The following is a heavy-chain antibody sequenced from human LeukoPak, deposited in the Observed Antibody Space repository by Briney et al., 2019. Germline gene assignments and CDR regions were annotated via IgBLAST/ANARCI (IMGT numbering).Heavy chain of an antibody. CDR3: AKGASLKWRDAFDI. CDR1: GFTFSSYG. V-gene: IGHV3-30*18. Sequence: GESLRLSCAASGFTFSSYGMHWVRQAPGKGLEWVAVISYDGSNKYYADSVKGRFTISRDNSKNTLYLQMNSLRAEDTAVYYCAKGASLKWRDAFDIWGQGTMVTVSS. CDR2: ISYDGSNK. D-gene: IGHD1-26*01. J-gene: IGHJ3*02.